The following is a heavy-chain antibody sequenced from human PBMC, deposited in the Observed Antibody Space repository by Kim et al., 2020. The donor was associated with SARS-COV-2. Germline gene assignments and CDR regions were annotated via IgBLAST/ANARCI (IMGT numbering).Heavy chain of an antibody. Sequence: GGSLRLSCAASGFTFSSYSMNWVRQAPGKGLEWVSSISSSSSYIYYADSVKGRFTISRDNAKNSLYLQMNSLRAEDTAVYYCARFCSNYCREPNYYYYGMDVWGQGTTVTVSS. D-gene: IGHD4-4*01. CDR1: GFTFSSYS. J-gene: IGHJ6*02. CDR3: ARFCSNYCREPNYYYYGMDV. CDR2: ISSSSSYI. V-gene: IGHV3-21*01.